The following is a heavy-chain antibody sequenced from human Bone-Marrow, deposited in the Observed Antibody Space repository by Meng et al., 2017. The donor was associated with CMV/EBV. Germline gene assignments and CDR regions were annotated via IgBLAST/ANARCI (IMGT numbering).Heavy chain of an antibody. CDR2: IRSETDGGIA. CDR1: RFPFSSYS. CDR3: TMDLTTVTPSHYYYGMDV. D-gene: IGHD4-11*01. V-gene: IGHV3-15*07. Sequence: GESLKISCAASRFPFSSYSIHWVRQAPGKGLEWVGRIRSETDGGIAEYAASVEGRFTISRDDSRKTLSLQMTSLKIDDAGVYYCTMDLTTVTPSHYYYGMDVWGQGTTVTVSS. J-gene: IGHJ6*02.